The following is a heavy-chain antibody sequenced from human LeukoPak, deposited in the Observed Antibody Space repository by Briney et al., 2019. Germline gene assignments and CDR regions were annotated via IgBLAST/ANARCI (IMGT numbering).Heavy chain of an antibody. D-gene: IGHD3-16*01. V-gene: IGHV3-23*01. J-gene: IGHJ4*02. CDR3: AKGACLDY. CDR2: IIESDGST. CDR1: GFPFSSYA. Sequence: PGGSLRLSCAASGFPFSSYAMSWVRQAPGKGLEWVSAIIESDGSTYYADSVKGRFTISRDNSKNTLYLQMNSLRVEDTAVYYCAKGACLDYWGQGTLVTVSS.